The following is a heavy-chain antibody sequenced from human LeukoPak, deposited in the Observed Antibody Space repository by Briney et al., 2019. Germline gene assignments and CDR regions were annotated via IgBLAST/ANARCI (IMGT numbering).Heavy chain of an antibody. V-gene: IGHV1-2*06. J-gene: IGHJ5*02. CDR2: INPNSGGT. Sequence: ASVKVSFTASGYTFTGYYMHWVRQAPGQGLEWMGRINPNSGGTNYAQKFQGRVTMTRDTSISTAYMELSRLRSDDTAVYYCARDKGNNWFDPWGQGTLVTVSS. D-gene: IGHD3-10*01. CDR3: ARDKGNNWFDP. CDR1: GYTFTGYY.